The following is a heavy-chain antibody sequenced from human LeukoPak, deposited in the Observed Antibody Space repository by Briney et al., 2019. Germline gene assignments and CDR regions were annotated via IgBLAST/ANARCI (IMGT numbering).Heavy chain of an antibody. V-gene: IGHV3-30*04. D-gene: IGHD3-9*01. CDR3: AKDYDILTGQSTHFDY. CDR2: ISYDGSNK. Sequence: GGSLRLSCAASGFTFSSYAMHWVRQAPGKGLEWVAVISYDGSNKYYADSVKGRFTISRDNSKNTLYLQMNRLRAEDTSVYYCAKDYDILTGQSTHFDYWGQGTLVSVSS. J-gene: IGHJ4*02. CDR1: GFTFSSYA.